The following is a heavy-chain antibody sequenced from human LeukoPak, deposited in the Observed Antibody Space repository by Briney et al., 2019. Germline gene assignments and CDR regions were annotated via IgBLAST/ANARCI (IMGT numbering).Heavy chain of an antibody. CDR1: GFTFSSYA. D-gene: IGHD3-10*01. CDR3: ARGWFGELFLDY. J-gene: IGHJ4*02. CDR2: ISGSGDYT. V-gene: IGHV3-23*01. Sequence: GGSLRLSCAASGFTFSSYAMTWVRQAPGKGLEWVSSISGSGDYTNYAGSVKGRFTISRDNSKNTLYLQMNSLRAEDTAVYYCARGWFGELFLDYWGQGTLVTVSS.